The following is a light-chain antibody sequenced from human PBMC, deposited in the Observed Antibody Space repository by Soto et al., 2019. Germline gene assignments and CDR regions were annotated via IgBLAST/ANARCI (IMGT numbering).Light chain of an antibody. CDR2: AAS. CDR1: QTISNY. J-gene: IGKJ1*01. CDR3: QQCYSYPPT. Sequence: DIQLTQAPSLLSSSVGDTSTIPCRASQTISNYLAWYQQKPGKAPKLLIYAASSLQSGVPSRFSGSGSGTDFTLTISSLQPDDFATYYCQQCYSYPPTFGQGTKVDIK. V-gene: IGKV1-39*01.